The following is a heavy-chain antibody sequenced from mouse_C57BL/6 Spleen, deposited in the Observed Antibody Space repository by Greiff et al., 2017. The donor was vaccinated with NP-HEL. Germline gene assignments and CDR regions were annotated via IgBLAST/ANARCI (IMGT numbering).Heavy chain of an antibody. Sequence: QVQLQQPGADLVKAGASVKMSCKASGSTFTSYWMHWVKQRLGQGLEWFAETNPTNGRTYYNEKFKSTATLTVDKSSSPAYMLLSGPTFEDSAVYYCARIKKIVATYFDYWGQGTTRTVSS. CDR3: ARIKKIVATYFDY. CDR2: TNPTNGRT. D-gene: IGHD1-1*01. V-gene: IGHV1S81*02. CDR1: GSTFTSYW. J-gene: IGHJ2*01.